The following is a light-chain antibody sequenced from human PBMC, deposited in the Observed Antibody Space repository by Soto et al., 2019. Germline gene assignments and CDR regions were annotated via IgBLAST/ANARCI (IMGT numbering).Light chain of an antibody. J-gene: IGKJ1*01. V-gene: IGKV1-39*01. Sequence: DIQMTQSPSSLSASVVYRVTITCLASQSISSYLNWYQQKPGKAPKLLIYAASSLQSGVPSRFSGSGSGTDFTLTISSLQPEDFATYYCQQSYSTPWTFGQGTKV. CDR3: QQSYSTPWT. CDR1: QSISSY. CDR2: AAS.